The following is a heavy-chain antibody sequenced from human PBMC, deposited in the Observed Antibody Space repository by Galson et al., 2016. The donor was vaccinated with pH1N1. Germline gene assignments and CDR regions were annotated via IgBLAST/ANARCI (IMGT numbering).Heavy chain of an antibody. D-gene: IGHD5-24*01. Sequence: SVKVSCKASGGSFSSFAISWVRQAPGLGLEWVGGVMPIFGTGTYAQKFQGRVTITAHASTSTSYMALTSLTSADTAIYYCAINLGSSGYNYFLDLWGRGTLVTVSS. CDR1: GGSFSSFA. CDR2: VMPIFGTG. V-gene: IGHV1-69*13. CDR3: AINLGSSGYNYFLDL. J-gene: IGHJ2*01.